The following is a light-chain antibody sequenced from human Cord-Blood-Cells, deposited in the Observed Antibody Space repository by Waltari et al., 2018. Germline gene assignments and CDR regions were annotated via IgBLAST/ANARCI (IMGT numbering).Light chain of an antibody. CDR1: SLRSYY. CDR3: NSRDSSGNHL. Sequence: SSELTQEPAVSVALGQTVRITCQGDSLRSYYASWYQQKPGQAPVLVSYGKNNRPAGIPDRFSGSSSGNTASLTITGAQAEDEADYYCNSRDSSGNHLIGGGTKLTVL. CDR2: GKN. V-gene: IGLV3-19*01. J-gene: IGLJ2*01.